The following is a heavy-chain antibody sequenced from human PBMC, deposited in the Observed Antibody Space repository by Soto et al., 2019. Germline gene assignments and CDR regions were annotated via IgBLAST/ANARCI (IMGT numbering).Heavy chain of an antibody. Sequence: GGSLRLSCAASGFTFSSYSMNWVRQAPGKGLEWVSYISGSSSTIYYADSVKGRFTISRDNAKSSLYLQMNSLRDEDTAVYYCARDETFGEFPNWFDPWGQGTLVTVSS. CDR3: ARDETFGEFPNWFDP. CDR2: ISGSSSTI. CDR1: GFTFSSYS. D-gene: IGHD3-10*01. J-gene: IGHJ5*02. V-gene: IGHV3-48*02.